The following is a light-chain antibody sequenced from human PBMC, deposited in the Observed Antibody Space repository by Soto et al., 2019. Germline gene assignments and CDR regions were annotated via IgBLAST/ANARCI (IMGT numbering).Light chain of an antibody. Sequence: QSALTQPASVSGSPGQSITISCTGTSSDVGGYNYVSWYQQHPGKAPKLMIYDVNNRPSGVSNRFSGSKSGNTASLTISGPQPKNEADYYCSPYTTTSPYFFEPGPKLTVL. V-gene: IGLV2-14*03. CDR1: SSDVGGYNY. CDR2: DVN. CDR3: SPYTTTSPYF. J-gene: IGLJ1*01.